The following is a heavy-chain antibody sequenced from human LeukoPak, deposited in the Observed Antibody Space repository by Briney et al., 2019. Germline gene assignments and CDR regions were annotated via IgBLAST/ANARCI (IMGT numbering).Heavy chain of an antibody. J-gene: IGHJ4*02. CDR1: GFTFSSYS. CDR3: AKVPDY. V-gene: IGHV3-48*01. CDR2: FSSSSNTI. Sequence: GGSLRLSCAASGFTFSSYSMNWVRQAPGKGLEWVSYFSSSSNTIVYADSVKGRFTISRDNAKSSLYLQMNSLRAEDTAVYYCAKVPDYWGQGTLVTVSS.